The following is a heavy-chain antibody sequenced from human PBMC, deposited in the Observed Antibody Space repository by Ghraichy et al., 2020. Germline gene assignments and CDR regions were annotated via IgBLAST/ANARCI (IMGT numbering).Heavy chain of an antibody. CDR2: ISGGGETI. J-gene: IGHJ4*02. Sequence: GGYLRLSCAASGFSFSSYAMNWVRHPPGRGLEWVSGISGGGETIYYADSVKGRFTISRDNFKNTVYLQINNLRVEDTAVYYCAKGSGFSTGWWVDYFEYWGQGTLVTVSS. CDR1: GFSFSSYA. V-gene: IGHV3-23*01. D-gene: IGHD6-19*01. CDR3: AKGSGFSTGWWVDYFEY.